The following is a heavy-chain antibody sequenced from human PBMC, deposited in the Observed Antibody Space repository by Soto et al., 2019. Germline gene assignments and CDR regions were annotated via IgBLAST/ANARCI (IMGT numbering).Heavy chain of an antibody. V-gene: IGHV1-46*01. CDR2: INPSGCST. Sequence: ASVKVSRKASGYTFTSSYMHSVRHAPGQGLEWMGIINPSGCSTSYAQKFQGRATMTRETSKSTVYMELRSLRSEDQAVYYCARDKRLTYYCAKDLVTVAPWETVDYGMDVWGQGTTVTVSS. J-gene: IGHJ6*02. CDR3: ARDKRLTYYCAKDLVTVAPWETVDYGMDV. D-gene: IGHD3-10*01. CDR1: GYTFTSSY.